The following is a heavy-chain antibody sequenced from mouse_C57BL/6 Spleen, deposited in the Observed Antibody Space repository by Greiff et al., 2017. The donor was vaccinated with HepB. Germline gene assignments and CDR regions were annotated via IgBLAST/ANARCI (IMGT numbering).Heavy chain of an antibody. CDR1: GYSITSGYY. V-gene: IGHV3-6*01. D-gene: IGHD1-1*01. Sequence: EVKLQESGPGLVKPSQSLSLTCSVTGYSITSGYYWNWIRQFPGNKLEWMGYISYDGSNNYNPSLKNRISITRDTSKNQFFLKLNSVTTEDTATYYCARRSGSRGYYFDYWGQGTTLTVSS. CDR2: ISYDGSN. J-gene: IGHJ2*01. CDR3: ARRSGSRGYYFDY.